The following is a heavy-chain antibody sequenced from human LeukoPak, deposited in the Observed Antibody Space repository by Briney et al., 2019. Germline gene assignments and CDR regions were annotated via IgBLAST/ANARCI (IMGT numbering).Heavy chain of an antibody. Sequence: PGGSLRLSCAASGLTFSTFAMIWVRQPPGKGLEWIGEINHSGSTNYNPSLKSRVTISVDTSKNQFSLKLSSVTAADTAVYYCARRRYSYGYDYWGQGTLVTVSS. CDR3: ARRRYSYGYDY. V-gene: IGHV4-34*01. CDR2: INHSGST. CDR1: GLTFSTFA. J-gene: IGHJ4*02. D-gene: IGHD5-18*01.